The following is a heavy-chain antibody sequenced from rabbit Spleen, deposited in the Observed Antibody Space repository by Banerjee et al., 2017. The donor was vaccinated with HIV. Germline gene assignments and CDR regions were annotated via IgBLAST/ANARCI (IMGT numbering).Heavy chain of an antibody. CDR3: VRGASGSGYYSL. CDR1: GFSFNSGYD. CDR2: AYAGSSGST. V-gene: IGHV1S40*01. Sequence: QSLEESGGGLVKPGASLTLTCTASGFSFNSGYDMCWVRQAPGKGLEWVACAYAGSSGSTYSATWAKGRFTISKTSSTTVTLQMTSLTAADTATYLCVRGASGSGYYSLWGPGTLVTVS. J-gene: IGHJ6*01. D-gene: IGHD1-1*01.